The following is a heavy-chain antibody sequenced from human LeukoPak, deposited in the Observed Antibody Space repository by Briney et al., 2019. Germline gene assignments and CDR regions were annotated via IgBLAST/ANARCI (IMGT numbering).Heavy chain of an antibody. J-gene: IGHJ4*02. CDR3: ARVGPDGLFDY. CDR1: GGTFSSYA. V-gene: IGHV1-69*04. Sequence: SVKVSCKASGGTFSSYAISWVRQAPGQGLEWMGRIIPILGIANYAQKFQGRVTITADKSTSTAYMELSSLRSEDTAVYYCARVGPDGLFDYWGQGTLVTVS. D-gene: IGHD3/OR15-3a*01. CDR2: IIPILGIA.